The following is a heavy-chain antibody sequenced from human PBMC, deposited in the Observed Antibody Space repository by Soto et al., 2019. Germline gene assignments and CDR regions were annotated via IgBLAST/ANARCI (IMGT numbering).Heavy chain of an antibody. CDR3: TYSESGYSYGLRI. J-gene: IGHJ4*02. CDR1: GSTVTSNY. V-gene: IGHV3-53*01. Sequence: PGGSLRLSCAASGSTVTSNYMSWVRQAPGKGLEWVSIFYSGGSSNYADSVKGRFTVSRDNSKNTLYLQINSLRAEDTAVYYCTYSESGYSYGLRIWGQGTLVTSPQ. CDR2: FYSGGSS. D-gene: IGHD5-18*01.